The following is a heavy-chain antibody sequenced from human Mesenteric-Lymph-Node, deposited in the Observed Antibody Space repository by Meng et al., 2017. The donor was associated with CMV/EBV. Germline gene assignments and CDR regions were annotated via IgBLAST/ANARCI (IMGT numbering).Heavy chain of an antibody. Sequence: GGTFRSYALSWVRQAPGQGLEWMGGIIPFLGTPNYAQKFQGRVTISAAESTTTAYMELTSLRSEDTAIYYCARGGDDSSGYYLFDFWGQGTLVTVSS. CDR2: IIPFLGTP. V-gene: IGHV1-69*01. CDR1: GGTFRSYA. J-gene: IGHJ4*02. D-gene: IGHD3-22*01. CDR3: ARGGDDSSGYYLFDF.